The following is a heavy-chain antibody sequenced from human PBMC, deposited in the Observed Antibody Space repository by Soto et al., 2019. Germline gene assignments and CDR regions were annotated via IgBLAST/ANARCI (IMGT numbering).Heavy chain of an antibody. Sequence: ASVKVSCKASGGTFSSYAISWVRQAPGQGLEWMGGIIPIFGTANYAQKFQGRVTITADKSTSTAYMELSSLRSEDTAVYYCARLIVTAVGPFFDYWGQGTLVTVSS. J-gene: IGHJ4*02. V-gene: IGHV1-69*06. CDR3: ARLIVTAVGPFFDY. CDR1: GGTFSSYA. D-gene: IGHD1-26*01. CDR2: IIPIFGTA.